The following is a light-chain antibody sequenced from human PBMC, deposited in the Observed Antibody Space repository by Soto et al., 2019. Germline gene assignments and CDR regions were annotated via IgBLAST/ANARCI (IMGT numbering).Light chain of an antibody. CDR2: EVR. Sequence: QSALTQPASVSGSPGQSITISCTGTRTDVVXYNFVSWYQQHPGKAPKVIIYEVRNRTSVVSDRLSGPKSANTAYVTISGLQAEDEADYYCCSYVSSNTYVFGTGTKVTV. CDR1: RTDVVXYNF. CDR3: CSYVSSNTYV. V-gene: IGLV2-14*01. J-gene: IGLJ1*01.